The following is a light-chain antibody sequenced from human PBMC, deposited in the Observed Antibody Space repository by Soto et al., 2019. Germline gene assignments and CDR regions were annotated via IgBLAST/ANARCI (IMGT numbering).Light chain of an antibody. CDR3: QQSYSTLFT. V-gene: IGKV1-39*01. CDR2: AAS. J-gene: IGKJ3*01. CDR1: QSISSY. Sequence: DIQMTQSPSSLSASVGDRVTITCRASQSISSYVNWYQQKPGKAPKLLIYAASSLQNEVPSRFSGSGSGTDFTLTISNLPPEDFATYYCQQSYSTLFTFGPGTKVDIK.